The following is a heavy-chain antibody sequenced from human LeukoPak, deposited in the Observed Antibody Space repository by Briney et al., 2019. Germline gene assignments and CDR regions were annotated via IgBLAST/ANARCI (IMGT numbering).Heavy chain of an antibody. CDR1: TSR. Sequence: ASVKVSCKATSRISWVRQAPGQGLEWMGWINPNSGGTNYAQKFQGRVTMTRDTSISTAYMELSRLRSDDTAVYYCARVVPRIAVAGTKYNWFDPWGQGTLVTVSS. J-gene: IGHJ5*02. CDR2: INPNSGGT. D-gene: IGHD6-19*01. V-gene: IGHV1-2*02. CDR3: ARVVPRIAVAGTKYNWFDP.